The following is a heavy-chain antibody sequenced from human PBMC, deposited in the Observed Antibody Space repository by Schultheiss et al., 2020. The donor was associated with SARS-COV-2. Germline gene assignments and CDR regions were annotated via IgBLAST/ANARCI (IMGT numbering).Heavy chain of an antibody. CDR2: INHSGST. CDR3: ARWAGYSYGYPPAASRYYYYGMDV. V-gene: IGHV4-34*01. CDR1: GGSFSDYY. J-gene: IGHJ6*02. Sequence: SQTLSLTCAVYGGSFSDYYWNWIRQPPGKGLEWIGEINHSGSTNYNPSLKSRVTISVDTSKNQFSLKLSSVTAADTAVYYCARWAGYSYGYPPAASRYYYYGMDVWGQGTTVTVSS. D-gene: IGHD5-18*01.